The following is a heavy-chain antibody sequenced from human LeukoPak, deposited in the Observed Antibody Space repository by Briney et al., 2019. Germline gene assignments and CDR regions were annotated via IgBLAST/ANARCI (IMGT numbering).Heavy chain of an antibody. CDR2: IIPIFGTA. CDR3: ARDGGIAVAGGGY. J-gene: IGHJ4*02. D-gene: IGHD6-19*01. CDR1: GGTFSSYA. V-gene: IGHV1-69*05. Sequence: SVKVSCKASGGTFSSYAISWVRQAPGQGLEWMGGIIPIFGTANYAQKFQGRVTITTDESTSTAYMELSSLRSEDTAVYYCARDGGIAVAGGGYWGQGTLVTVSS.